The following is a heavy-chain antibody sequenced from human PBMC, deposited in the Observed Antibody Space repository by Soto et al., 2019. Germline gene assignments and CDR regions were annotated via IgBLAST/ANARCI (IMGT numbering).Heavy chain of an antibody. CDR3: ASGRSCYSNYLQALDI. Sequence: EGSLRLSCAASGFKFSNFVMSWVRRCPGKGLEWVSVISANGGSPYYSGSVQGRFTISRDNSDNTVFLQMNSLRADDTAIYYCASGRSCYSNYLQALDIGDQGAVETVYS. J-gene: IGHJ4*03. CDR1: GFKFSNFV. V-gene: IGHV3-23*01. CDR2: ISANGGSP. D-gene: IGHD2-15*01.